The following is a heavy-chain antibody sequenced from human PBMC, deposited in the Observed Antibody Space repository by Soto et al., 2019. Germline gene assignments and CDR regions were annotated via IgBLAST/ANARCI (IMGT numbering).Heavy chain of an antibody. V-gene: IGHV1-18*04. J-gene: IGHJ4*02. Sequence: QVQLVQSGGEVKKPGASVTVSCKASGYTFSNYGITWVRQAPGQGLEWMGWISPYNGNTNYAHQLQGRVTMTTDTSTSTVYMEIRSLRSDATALYYCASGPHYYDSGNHSWSTSDWGQGTLVAVSS. CDR2: ISPYNGNT. CDR1: GYTFSNYG. D-gene: IGHD3-10*01. CDR3: ASGPHYYDSGNHSWSTSD.